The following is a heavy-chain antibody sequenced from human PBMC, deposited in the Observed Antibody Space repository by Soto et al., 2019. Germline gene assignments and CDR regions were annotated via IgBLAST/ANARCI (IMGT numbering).Heavy chain of an antibody. D-gene: IGHD5-12*01. Sequence: QVQLVQSGAEVKKPGASVKVSCKASGYTFTRSGISGVRQAPGQGLEWMGWISTYNGDTNYVQTFQDRVTMTTDTSTSTAYMELRSLRSDDTAVYYCAREGVAPYYYYGMDVWGQGTPVSVSS. CDR1: GYTFTRSG. J-gene: IGHJ6*02. V-gene: IGHV1-18*01. CDR2: ISTYNGDT. CDR3: AREGVAPYYYYGMDV.